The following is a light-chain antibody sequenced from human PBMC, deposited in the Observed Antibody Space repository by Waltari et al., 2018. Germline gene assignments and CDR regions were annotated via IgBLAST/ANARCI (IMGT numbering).Light chain of an antibody. CDR3: QQRGNWPPWT. J-gene: IGKJ1*01. V-gene: IGKV3-11*01. CDR1: QRVSSF. Sequence: EIVLTQSPATLSVSPGERATRSCRASQRVSSFLAWYQQKPGQAPRLLIYDTSNRATGIPARFTGSGSGTDFTLTISSLEPEDSAVYYCQQRGNWPPWTFGQGTKVEV. CDR2: DTS.